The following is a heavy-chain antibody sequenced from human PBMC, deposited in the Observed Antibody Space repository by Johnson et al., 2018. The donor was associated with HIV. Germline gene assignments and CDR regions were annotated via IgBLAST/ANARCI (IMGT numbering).Heavy chain of an antibody. J-gene: IGHJ3*02. Sequence: VQLVESGGGLVKPGGSLRLSCAASGFTFDDYGMSWVRQAPGKGLEWVSGINWNGGSTGYADSVKGRFTISRDNAKNSLYLQMNRLRAEDTALYYCARDQRLIGYNFWSGYHVYAFDIWGQGTMVTVSS. CDR2: INWNGGST. D-gene: IGHD3-3*01. CDR3: ARDQRLIGYNFWSGYHVYAFDI. V-gene: IGHV3-20*04. CDR1: GFTFDDYG.